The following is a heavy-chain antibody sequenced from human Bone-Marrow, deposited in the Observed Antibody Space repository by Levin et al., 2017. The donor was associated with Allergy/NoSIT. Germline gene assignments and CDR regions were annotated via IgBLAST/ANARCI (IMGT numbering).Heavy chain of an antibody. V-gene: IGHV1-24*01. J-gene: IGHJ6*03. D-gene: IGHD3-3*01. CDR3: ITATFWSGYNYYYYMDV. Sequence: ASVKVSCKVSGHTLTQLSMHWVRQAPGKGLEWLGGLDPGDGETIYAQKFQGRVTMTEDTSTNTAYMELSSLTSEDTAVYYCITATFWSGYNYYYYMDVWGKGTTVTVSS. CDR1: GHTLTQLS. CDR2: LDPGDGET.